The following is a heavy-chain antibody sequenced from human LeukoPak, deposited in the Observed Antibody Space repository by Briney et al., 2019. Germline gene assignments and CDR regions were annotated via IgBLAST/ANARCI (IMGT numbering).Heavy chain of an antibody. V-gene: IGHV3-7*01. CDR1: GFTFNSYW. CDR2: IKQDGSEK. D-gene: IGHD1-26*01. Sequence: GGSLRLSCAASGFTFNSYWMTWVRQAPGKGLEWVANIKQDGSEKYYVDSVKGRFTISRDNAKNSLYLQMSSLRAEDTAVYFCASEWDWYFDLWGRGTLVTVSS. J-gene: IGHJ2*01. CDR3: ASEWDWYFDL.